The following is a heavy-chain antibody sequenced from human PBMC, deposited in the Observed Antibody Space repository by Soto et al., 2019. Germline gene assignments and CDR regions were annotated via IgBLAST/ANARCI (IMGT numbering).Heavy chain of an antibody. J-gene: IGHJ4*02. CDR2: IYDSVNT. CDR1: GDSLSSGGHY. D-gene: IGHD3-9*01. V-gene: IGHV4-31*03. CDR3: ARVDHRGYFAILTDY. Sequence: QVQLQESGPGLVKPSQTLSLTCTVSGDSLSSGGHYWSWIRQHPGKGLEWIGHIYDSVNTYYSPSLRSRVTISADMSKKQFSLNLRSVTAADTAVYYCARVDHRGYFAILTDYWGQGPLVTVSS.